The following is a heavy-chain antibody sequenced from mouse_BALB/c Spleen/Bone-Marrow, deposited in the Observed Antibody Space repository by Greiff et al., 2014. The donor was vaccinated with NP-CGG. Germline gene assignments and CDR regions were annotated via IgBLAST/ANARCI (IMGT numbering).Heavy chain of an antibody. Sequence: QVQLQQSGAELVRPGSSVKISCKASGHAFSSYWMNWVKQRPGQGLEWIGQIYPGDGDTNYNGRFKGKATLTADKSSSTAYMQLSSLTSEDSAVYFCARQYGNYFDYWGQGTTLTVSS. D-gene: IGHD2-10*02. V-gene: IGHV1-80*01. CDR2: IYPGDGDT. CDR1: GHAFSSYW. J-gene: IGHJ2*01. CDR3: ARQYGNYFDY.